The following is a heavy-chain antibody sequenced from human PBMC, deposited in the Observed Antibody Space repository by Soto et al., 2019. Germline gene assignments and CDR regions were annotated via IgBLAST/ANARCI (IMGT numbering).Heavy chain of an antibody. Sequence: SETLSLTCTVSGASINSGGYYWSWIRQLPGKGLEWIGYIYFSGSTYYNPSLESRVTISLDTSQNQFSLKLSSVTAADTAVYYCARGNAWEVILAYWGQGNLVTVSS. CDR1: GASINSGGYY. CDR2: IYFSGST. CDR3: ARGNAWEVILAY. D-gene: IGHD1-26*01. V-gene: IGHV4-31*02. J-gene: IGHJ4*02.